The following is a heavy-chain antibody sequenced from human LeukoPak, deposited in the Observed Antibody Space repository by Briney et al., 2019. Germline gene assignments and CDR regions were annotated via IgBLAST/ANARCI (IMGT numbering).Heavy chain of an antibody. CDR2: ISYDGSNK. CDR3: ARGIQLWSDLDY. J-gene: IGHJ4*02. Sequence: GRSLRLSCAASGFTFSSYAMHWVRQAPGKGLEWAAVISYDGSNKYYADSVKGRFTISRDNSKNTLYLQMNSLRAEDTAVYYCARGIQLWSDLDYWGQGTLVTVSS. D-gene: IGHD5-18*01. CDR1: GFTFSSYA. V-gene: IGHV3-30-3*01.